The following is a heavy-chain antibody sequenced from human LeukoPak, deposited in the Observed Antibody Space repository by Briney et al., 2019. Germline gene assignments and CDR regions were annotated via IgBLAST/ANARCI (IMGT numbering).Heavy chain of an antibody. J-gene: IGHJ4*02. CDR3: AKDRSESYFYFDF. V-gene: IGHV3-30*02. Sequence: GGSLRLSCATSGFTFSDYAMAWVRQAPGKGLEWVAFIRYGGNDERYANSVKGRFTISRDNSKNTLYLQMNSLRAEDTAVYYCAKDRSESYFYFDFWGQGTLVTVSS. D-gene: IGHD1-26*01. CDR2: IRYGGNDE. CDR1: GFTFSDYA.